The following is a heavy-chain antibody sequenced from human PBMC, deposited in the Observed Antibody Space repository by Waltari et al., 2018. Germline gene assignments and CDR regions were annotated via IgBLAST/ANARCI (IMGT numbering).Heavy chain of an antibody. CDR1: GYIFTDHY. V-gene: IGHV1-2*02. CDR3: AKNRYLDDNHYIDV. J-gene: IGHJ6*03. CDR2: IDTNSGGT. Sequence: QVQLLQSGAEVKNIGASVKVTCKTSGYIFTDHYIHWVRQAPGQGLEWKGSIDTNSGGTRFAQKFQGRVTMTRDTSITTVYMELKTLRSDDTAIYFCAKNRYLDDNHYIDVWGKGTTVTVSS. D-gene: IGHD3-9*01.